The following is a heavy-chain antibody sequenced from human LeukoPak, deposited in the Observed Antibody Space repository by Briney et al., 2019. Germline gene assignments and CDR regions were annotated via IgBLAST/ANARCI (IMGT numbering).Heavy chain of an antibody. J-gene: IGHJ4*02. Sequence: PGGSLRLSCAASGFPFRSYAMHWVRQAPGKGLEYVSAITLDGISTYYANSVKGRFTTSRDNSKNTLYLQMGSLRAEDMAVYYCARVAVPGTYDYWGQGTLVTVSS. CDR1: GFPFRSYA. CDR2: ITLDGIST. V-gene: IGHV3-64*01. D-gene: IGHD6-19*01. CDR3: ARVAVPGTYDY.